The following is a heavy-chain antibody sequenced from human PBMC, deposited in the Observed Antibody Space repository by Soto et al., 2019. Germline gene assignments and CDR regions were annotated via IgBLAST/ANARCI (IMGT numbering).Heavy chain of an antibody. CDR2: IYKNGYS. CDR1: GASVSDYY. D-gene: IGHD2-8*01. Sequence: ETLSLTCIVSGASVSDYYWSWIRQSPGKELDWIGYIYKNGYSSYNPSLRSRATMSLDTSKNQVSLNVTSVTAADTAVYYCARHLFPNGFSPEWYHWFDPWGQGTLVTVSS. J-gene: IGHJ5*02. CDR3: ARHLFPNGFSPEWYHWFDP. V-gene: IGHV4-59*08.